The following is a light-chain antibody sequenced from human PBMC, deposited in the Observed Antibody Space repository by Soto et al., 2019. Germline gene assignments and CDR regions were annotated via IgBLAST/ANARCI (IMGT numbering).Light chain of an antibody. V-gene: IGLV2-14*01. CDR1: SSNVGAYNY. Sequence: QSALTQPASVSGSPGQSITISCTGTSSNVGAYNYVSWFQHHPGKAPKLMIYEVSNRPSGVSNRFSGSKSVNTASLTISGLQTEDEGDYFCSSYTTRNTWVFGGGTKVTVL. J-gene: IGLJ3*02. CDR3: SSYTTRNTWV. CDR2: EVS.